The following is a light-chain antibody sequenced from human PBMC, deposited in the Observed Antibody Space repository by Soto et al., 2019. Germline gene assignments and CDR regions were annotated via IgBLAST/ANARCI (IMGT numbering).Light chain of an antibody. Sequence: QPVLTQSPSASASLGASVKLTCTLSSGHSSYAIAWHQQQPEKGPRYLMKLSSDGSHSKGDGIPDRFSGSSSGAERYLTISSLQSEDAADYYCQTWDTGARVVFGGGTQLTVL. CDR1: SGHSSYA. CDR2: LSSDGSH. V-gene: IGLV4-69*01. CDR3: QTWDTGARVV. J-gene: IGLJ2*01.